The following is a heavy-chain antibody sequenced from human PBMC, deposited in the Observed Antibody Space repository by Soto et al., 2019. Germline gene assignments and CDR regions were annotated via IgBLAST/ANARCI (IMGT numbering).Heavy chain of an antibody. D-gene: IGHD5-18*01. CDR1: GFTFDDYA. CDR3: VRSKGGYSYGTPFDY. Sequence: DVQLEESGGALVQPGRSLRLSCAASGFTFDDYAMHWVRQVLGKGLEWVSSISWNSGNIPYADSVKGRFTTSRDNAKNSLYLQMNSLRPEDTALYYCVRSKGGYSYGTPFDYWGQGTLVTVSS. V-gene: IGHV3-9*01. CDR2: ISWNSGNI. J-gene: IGHJ4*02.